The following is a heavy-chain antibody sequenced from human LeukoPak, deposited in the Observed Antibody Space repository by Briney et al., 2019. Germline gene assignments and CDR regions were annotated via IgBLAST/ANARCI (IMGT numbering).Heavy chain of an antibody. Sequence: GRSLRLSCAASGFTFSSYGMHWVRQAPGKGLEWVANIKQDGSEKYYVDSVKGRFTISRDNAKNSLYLQMNSLRAEDTAVYYCARESRSLISAFDIWGQGTMVTVSS. CDR3: ARESRSLISAFDI. V-gene: IGHV3-7*01. D-gene: IGHD6-13*01. J-gene: IGHJ3*02. CDR1: GFTFSSYG. CDR2: IKQDGSEK.